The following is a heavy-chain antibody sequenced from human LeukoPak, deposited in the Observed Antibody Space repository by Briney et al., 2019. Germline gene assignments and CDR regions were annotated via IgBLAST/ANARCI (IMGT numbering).Heavy chain of an antibody. V-gene: IGHV3-30-3*01. Sequence: GGSLRLSCAASGFTFSSYAMHWVRQAPGKGLEWVAVISYDGSNKYYADSVKGRFTISRDNSKNTLYLQMNSLRAEDTAVYYCARSVDYGSGSLDYWGQGTLVTVSS. J-gene: IGHJ4*02. CDR3: ARSVDYGSGSLDY. D-gene: IGHD3-10*01. CDR2: ISYDGSNK. CDR1: GFTFSSYA.